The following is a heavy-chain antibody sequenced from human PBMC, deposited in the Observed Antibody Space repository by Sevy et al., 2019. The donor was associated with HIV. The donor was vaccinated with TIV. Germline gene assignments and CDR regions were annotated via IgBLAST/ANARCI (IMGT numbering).Heavy chain of an antibody. V-gene: IGHV6-1*01. CDR1: GDSVSNNGVA. CDR3: ARSSSVWDGTNNFRFDP. Sequence: SQTLSLTCAVSGDSVSNNGVAWNWIRQSPSRGLEWLGRTYYRSKWYNNYAVSVTGRININGDTSKNQFSLQLNSVTPEDTAVYYCARSSSVWDGTNNFRFDPWGQGILVTVSS. J-gene: IGHJ5*02. CDR2: TYYRSKWYN. D-gene: IGHD6-19*01.